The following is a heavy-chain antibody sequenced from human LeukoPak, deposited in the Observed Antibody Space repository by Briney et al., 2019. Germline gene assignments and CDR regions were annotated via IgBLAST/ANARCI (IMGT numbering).Heavy chain of an antibody. D-gene: IGHD3-22*01. CDR3: ASPETYYYDSSGYYPFDY. V-gene: IGHV1-69*04. CDR2: IIPILGIA. Sequence: SVKVSCKASGGTFSSYAISWVRQAPGQGLEWMGRIIPILGIANYAQKFQGRVTITAGKSTSTAYMELSSLRSEDTAVYYCASPETYYYDSSGYYPFDYWGQGTLVTVSS. CDR1: GGTFSSYA. J-gene: IGHJ4*02.